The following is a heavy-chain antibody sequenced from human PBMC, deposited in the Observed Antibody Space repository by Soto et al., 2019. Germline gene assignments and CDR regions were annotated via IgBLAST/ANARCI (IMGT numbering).Heavy chain of an antibody. CDR3: AKDFELPDGDYYHYGMDV. CDR2: ISYEGSHK. V-gene: IGHV3-30*18. J-gene: IGHJ6*01. Sequence: QVQLVESGGGVVQSGGSLRLSCLASGFDFSSHGMYWVRQAPGRGLEWVALISYEGSHKFYVDSLKGRFTISRDNSKHTLYLHMSNLRPEDTALYYCAKDFELPDGDYYHYGMDVW. CDR1: GFDFSSHG. D-gene: IGHD1-7*01.